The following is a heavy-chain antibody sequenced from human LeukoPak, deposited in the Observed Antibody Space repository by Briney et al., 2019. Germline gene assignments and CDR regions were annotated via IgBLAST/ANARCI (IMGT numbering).Heavy chain of an antibody. CDR3: ARVPPLEGSSSWSRYYQMDI. D-gene: IGHD6-13*01. J-gene: IGHJ6*03. Sequence: QPGGSLRLSCAASGFTFSSYGMHWVRQAPGKGLEWVAFIRYDGSNKYYADSVKGRFTISRDNSKNTLYLQMNSLRAEDTAVYYCARVPPLEGSSSWSRYYQMDIWGKGTTVTVSS. V-gene: IGHV3-30*02. CDR1: GFTFSSYG. CDR2: IRYDGSNK.